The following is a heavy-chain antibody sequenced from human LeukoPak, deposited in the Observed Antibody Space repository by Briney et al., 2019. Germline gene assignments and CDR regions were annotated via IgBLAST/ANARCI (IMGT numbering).Heavy chain of an antibody. D-gene: IGHD6-19*01. V-gene: IGHV3-48*03. Sequence: PGGSLRLSCAASGFTFSSYEMNWVRQAPGKGLEWVSYISSSGSTIYYADSVKSRFTISRDNAKNSLYLQMNSLRAEDTAVYYCARDYVDGYSSGWLGPYGMDVWGKGTTVTVSS. J-gene: IGHJ6*04. CDR3: ARDYVDGYSSGWLGPYGMDV. CDR2: ISSSGSTI. CDR1: GFTFSSYE.